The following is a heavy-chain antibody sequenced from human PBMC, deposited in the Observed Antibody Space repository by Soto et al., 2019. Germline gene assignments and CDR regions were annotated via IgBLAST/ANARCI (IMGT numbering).Heavy chain of an antibody. CDR2: MNPNSGNT. CDR3: AGALDDYIWGSYRPGRRLAEYYYYYMVV. Sequence: ASVKVSCKASGYTFTSYDINWVRQATGQGHEWMGWMNPNSGNTGYAQKLQGRVTMTRNTSISTAYMELSSLRSEDTAVYYCAGALDDYIWGSYRPGRRLAEYYYYYMVVWGKGTTVTVSS. CDR1: GYTFTSYD. D-gene: IGHD3-16*02. J-gene: IGHJ6*03. V-gene: IGHV1-8*01.